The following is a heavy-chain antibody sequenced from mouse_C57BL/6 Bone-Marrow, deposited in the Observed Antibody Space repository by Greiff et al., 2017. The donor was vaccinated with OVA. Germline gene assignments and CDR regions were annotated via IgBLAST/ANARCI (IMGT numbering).Heavy chain of an antibody. Sequence: QVTLKECGPGILQPSQTLSLTCSFSGFSLSTFGMGVGWIRQPSGKGLEWLAHIWWDDDKYYNPALKSRLTISKDTSKNQVFLKIANVDTADTATYYCARLYDGRLAWFAYWGQGTLVTVSA. CDR3: ARLYDGRLAWFAY. J-gene: IGHJ3*01. D-gene: IGHD2-3*01. CDR2: IWWDDDK. V-gene: IGHV8-8*01. CDR1: GFSLSTFGMG.